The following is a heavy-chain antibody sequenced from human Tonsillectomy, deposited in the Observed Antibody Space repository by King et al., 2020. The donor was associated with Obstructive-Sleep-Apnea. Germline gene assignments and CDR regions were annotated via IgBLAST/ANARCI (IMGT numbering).Heavy chain of an antibody. J-gene: IGHJ4*02. CDR1: GGSISSGDYY. V-gene: IGHV4-30-4*01. D-gene: IGHD5-18*01. Sequence: LQLQESGPGLLKPSQTLSLTCTVSGGSISSGDYYWSWIRQPPGKGLEWIGYIYYSGGTSYNPSLKSRVTISVDTSKNQFSLKLSSVTAADTAVYYCARDRTWIQLWSDWGQGTLVTVSS. CDR3: ARDRTWIQLWSD. CDR2: IYYSGGT.